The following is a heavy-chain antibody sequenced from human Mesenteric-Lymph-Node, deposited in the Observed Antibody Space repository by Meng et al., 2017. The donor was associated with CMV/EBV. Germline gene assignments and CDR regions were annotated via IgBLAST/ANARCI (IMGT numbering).Heavy chain of an antibody. J-gene: IGHJ6*02. Sequence: ASVKVSCKASGYTFPGYNIYWVRQAPGEGLEWMGWISPYSGATNYAQKFQGRVTMTSDTSISTAYMELTSLRSDDTAFYYCGRDFLPILTGYWDYYYGMDVWGQGTTVTVSS. V-gene: IGHV1-2*02. CDR2: ISPYSGAT. D-gene: IGHD3-9*01. CDR3: GRDFLPILTGYWDYYYGMDV. CDR1: GYTFPGYN.